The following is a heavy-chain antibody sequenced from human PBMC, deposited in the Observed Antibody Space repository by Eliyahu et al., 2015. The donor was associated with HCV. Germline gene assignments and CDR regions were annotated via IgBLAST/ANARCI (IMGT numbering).Heavy chain of an antibody. J-gene: IGHJ6*02. V-gene: IGHV3-23*01. CDR2: ISGSGYIT. CDR3: AKGFYDYDFWSGYRDGVDV. CDR1: GFTFSSYA. Sequence: EMQLLESGGGLVQPGGSLRVSCAAFGFTFSSYALTWVRQAPGKGLEWVSGISGSGYITYYADSVKGRFTISRDNSKSTLYLQMNSLRDEDTAVYYCAKGFYDYDFWSGYRDGVDVWGQGTTVTVSS. D-gene: IGHD3-3*01.